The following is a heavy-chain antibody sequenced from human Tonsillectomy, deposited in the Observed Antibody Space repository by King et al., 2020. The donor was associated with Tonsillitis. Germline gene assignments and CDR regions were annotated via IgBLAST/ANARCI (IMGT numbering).Heavy chain of an antibody. J-gene: IGHJ4*02. CDR3: ARESGY. Sequence: VQLVESGGGVVQPGRSLRLSCAASGFTFSSYAMHWVRQAPGKGLEWVAVISYDGSNKYYADSVKGRVTISRDNSKNTLYLQMNSLRAEDTAVYYCARESGYWGQGTLVTVSS. CDR2: ISYDGSNK. CDR1: GFTFSSYA. D-gene: IGHD3-10*01. V-gene: IGHV3-30-3*01.